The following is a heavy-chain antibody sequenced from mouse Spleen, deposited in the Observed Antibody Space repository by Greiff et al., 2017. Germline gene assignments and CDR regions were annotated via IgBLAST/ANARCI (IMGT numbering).Heavy chain of an antibody. D-gene: IGHD1-2*01. CDR3: ARGYDSYYYAMDY. J-gene: IGHJ4*01. CDR2: INPNNGGT. CDR1: GYTFTDYN. V-gene: IGHV1-22*01. Sequence: EVQLQQSGPELVKPGASVKMSCKASGYTFTDYNMHWVKQSHGKSLEWIGYINPNNGGTSYNQKFKGKATLTVNKSSSTAYMELRSLTSEDSAVYYCARGYDSYYYAMDYWGQGTSVTVSS.